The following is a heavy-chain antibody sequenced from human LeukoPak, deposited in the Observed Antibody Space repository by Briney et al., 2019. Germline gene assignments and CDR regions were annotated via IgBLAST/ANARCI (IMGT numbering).Heavy chain of an antibody. J-gene: IGHJ4*02. CDR2: INTNTRNP. V-gene: IGHV7-4-1*02. Sequence: GASVKVSCKASGYTFSSYGMNWVRQAPGQGLEWMGWINTNTRNPTHAQGFTGRFVFSLDTSVSTAYLQISSLKAEDTAVYYCARGGDYGDYVFDHWGQGTLVTVSS. CDR3: ARGGDYGDYVFDH. D-gene: IGHD4-17*01. CDR1: GYTFSSYG.